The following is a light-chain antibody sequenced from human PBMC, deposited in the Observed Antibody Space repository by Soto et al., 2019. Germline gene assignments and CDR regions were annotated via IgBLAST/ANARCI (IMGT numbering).Light chain of an antibody. CDR1: QNIIDY. Sequence: DIQMTQSPSSLSASLGDRITITCRASQNIIDYFNWYQHKPGKAPQLLIYAPSSLQSGVPSRFTGSLSGTDFTLTISSLPPQDFAVYYCQQTYSRPPSFGPGTKVDFK. CDR2: APS. J-gene: IGKJ3*01. CDR3: QQTYSRPPS. V-gene: IGKV1-39*01.